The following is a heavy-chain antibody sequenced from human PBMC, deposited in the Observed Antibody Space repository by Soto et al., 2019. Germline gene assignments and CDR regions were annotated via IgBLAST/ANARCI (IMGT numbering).Heavy chain of an antibody. D-gene: IGHD3-3*02. CDR2: IYPSGGGT. Sequence: QVQLVQSGTEVKKPGASVRVSCKASGYTFLDFYIHWVRQAPGQGLEWMGFIYPSGGGTTYAQQFQGRLTMTRDTSTSTVHMELISLRSEDTAMYYCARDKPFSAGYWGQGTLVT. CDR3: ARDKPFSAGY. CDR1: GYTFLDFY. J-gene: IGHJ4*02. V-gene: IGHV1-46*01.